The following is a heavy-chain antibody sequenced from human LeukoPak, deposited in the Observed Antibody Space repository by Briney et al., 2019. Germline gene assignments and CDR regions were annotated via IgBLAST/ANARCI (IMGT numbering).Heavy chain of an antibody. CDR3: ARGGVLRFLEWTY. D-gene: IGHD3-3*01. CDR2: IKQDGSEK. V-gene: IGHV3-7*01. J-gene: IGHJ4*02. Sequence: GGSLRLSCAASGFTFSSYWMSWVRQAPGKGLEWVANIKQDGSEKYYVDSVKGRFTISRDNAKNSLYLQMNSLRAEDTAVYYCARGGVLRFLEWTYWGQGTLVTVSS. CDR1: GFTFSSYW.